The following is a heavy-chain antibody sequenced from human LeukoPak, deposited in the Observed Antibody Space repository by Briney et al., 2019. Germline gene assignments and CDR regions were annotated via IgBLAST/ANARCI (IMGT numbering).Heavy chain of an antibody. J-gene: IGHJ4*02. V-gene: IGHV1-24*01. CDR3: ATQRSGYHYY. CDR1: GYTLTELA. Sequence: ASVKVSYKVSGYTLTELAIHWVRQAPGQRLEWMGGFDPEDDDTIYAQTFLGRVTMTEDTTTDTAYMELSSLTSEDTAVYYCATQRSGYHYYSSQGTLVTVST. D-gene: IGHD3-22*01. CDR2: FDPEDDDT.